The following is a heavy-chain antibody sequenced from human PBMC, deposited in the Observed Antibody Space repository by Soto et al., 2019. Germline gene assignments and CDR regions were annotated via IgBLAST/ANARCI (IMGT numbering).Heavy chain of an antibody. Sequence: QVQLVQSGAEVKKSGASVKVSCKASGYIFIGFYMHWVRQAPGQGLEWMGWINPDSGGTNYAQRFQGRVTMTRDASVNTAYMELRGLRSHHTAVYYCARDVNDSSGPYSYWGPGTLVTVSS. V-gene: IGHV1-2*02. D-gene: IGHD3-22*01. CDR2: INPDSGGT. J-gene: IGHJ4*02. CDR3: ARDVNDSSGPYSY. CDR1: GYIFIGFY.